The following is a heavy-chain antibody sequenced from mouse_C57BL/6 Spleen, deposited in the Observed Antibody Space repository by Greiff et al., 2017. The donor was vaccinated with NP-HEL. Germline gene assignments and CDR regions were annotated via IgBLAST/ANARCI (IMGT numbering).Heavy chain of an antibody. J-gene: IGHJ1*03. CDR2: ISSGSSTI. Sequence: EVMLVESGGGLVKPGGSLKLSCAASGFTFSDYGMHWVRQAPEKGLEWVAYISSGSSTIYYADTVKGRFTISRDNAKNTLFLQMTSLRSEDTAMYYCARGIYDYDRYFDVWGTGTTVTVSS. V-gene: IGHV5-17*01. CDR3: ARGIYDYDRYFDV. CDR1: GFTFSDYG. D-gene: IGHD2-4*01.